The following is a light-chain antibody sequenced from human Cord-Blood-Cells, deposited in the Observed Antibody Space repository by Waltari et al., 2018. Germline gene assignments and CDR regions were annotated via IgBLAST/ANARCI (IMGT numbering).Light chain of an antibody. Sequence: QSVLTQPPSASGTPGQRGTISGAGRSSNIGSEYLHWYQQLPGTAPKLLIYSNNRRPSGVPDRFSGSKSGTSASLAISGLRSEDEADYYCAAWDDSLSGWVFGGGTKLTVL. J-gene: IGLJ3*02. CDR3: AAWDDSLSGWV. V-gene: IGLV1-47*02. CDR1: SSNIGSEY. CDR2: SNN.